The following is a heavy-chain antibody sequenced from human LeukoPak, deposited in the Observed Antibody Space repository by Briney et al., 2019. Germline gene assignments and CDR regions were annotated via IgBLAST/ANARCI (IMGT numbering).Heavy chain of an antibody. J-gene: IGHJ5*02. CDR2: ISSSGSTI. D-gene: IGHD6-19*01. CDR1: GFTFSSYE. Sequence: PGGSLRLSCAASGFTFSSYEMNWVRQAPGKGLEWVSYISSSGSTIYYADSVKGRFTIPRDNAKNSLYLQMNSLRAEDTAVYYCVRDASGWSYNWFDPWGQGTLVTVSS. V-gene: IGHV3-48*03. CDR3: VRDASGWSYNWFDP.